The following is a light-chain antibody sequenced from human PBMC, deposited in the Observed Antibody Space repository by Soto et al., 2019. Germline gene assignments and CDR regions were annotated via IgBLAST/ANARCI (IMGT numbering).Light chain of an antibody. Sequence: DIRMTQSPSSLSASVGDTVTITCRASQSISSHLNWYQQKPGKAPNLLMYTASNLQSGVPSRFSGSGSGTDFRLTISSLQPEDFATYYCQQSYSTPISFGQGTRLEIK. J-gene: IGKJ5*01. V-gene: IGKV1-39*01. CDR3: QQSYSTPIS. CDR2: TAS. CDR1: QSISSH.